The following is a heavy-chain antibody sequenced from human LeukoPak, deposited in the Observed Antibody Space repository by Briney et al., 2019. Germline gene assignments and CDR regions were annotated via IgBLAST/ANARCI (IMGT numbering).Heavy chain of an antibody. D-gene: IGHD3-3*01. CDR3: ATGGHDFWSGYFLTYNWFDP. V-gene: IGHV1-69-2*01. J-gene: IGHJ5*02. CDR2: VDPEDGET. CDR1: GYTFTDYY. Sequence: ASVKISCKVSGYTFTDYYMHWVQQAPGKGLEWMGLVDPEDGETIYAEKFQGRVTITADTSTDTAYMELSSPRSEDTAVYYCATGGHDFWSGYFLTYNWFDPWGQGTLVTVSS.